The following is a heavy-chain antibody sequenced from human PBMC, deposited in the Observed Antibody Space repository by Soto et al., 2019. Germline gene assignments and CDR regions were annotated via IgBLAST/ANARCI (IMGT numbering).Heavy chain of an antibody. CDR2: ISSSSSYI. CDR3: ARDYHVGGTGQEEFDY. Sequence: XGSLRLYCASPGFTFSSYSMNWVRQAPGKGLEWVSSISSSSSYIYYADSVKGRFTISRDNAKNSLYLQMNSLRAEDTAVYYCARDYHVGGTGQEEFDYWGQGTLVPVSS. D-gene: IGHD6-19*01. J-gene: IGHJ4*02. V-gene: IGHV3-21*01. CDR1: GFTFSSYS.